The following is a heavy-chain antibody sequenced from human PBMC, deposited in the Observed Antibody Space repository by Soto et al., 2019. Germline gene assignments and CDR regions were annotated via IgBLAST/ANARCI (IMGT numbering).Heavy chain of an antibody. J-gene: IGHJ2*01. CDR2: ISGSGANT. V-gene: IGHV3-20*01. Sequence: EVQLVESGGSVIRPGGSLRLSCAASGFAFDQYGMAWVRLVPGRGLEWVSGISGSGANTGYAASVRGRFNMSSDNAEYSIYLQMNNLGAEDTALYLCARKPNWQYWSFALWGRGTLVTVSS. D-gene: IGHD1-1*01. CDR3: ARKPNWQYWSFAL. CDR1: GFAFDQYG.